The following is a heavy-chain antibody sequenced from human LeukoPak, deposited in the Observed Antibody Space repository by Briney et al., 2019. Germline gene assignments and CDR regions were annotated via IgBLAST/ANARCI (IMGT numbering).Heavy chain of an antibody. J-gene: IGHJ4*02. D-gene: IGHD3-22*01. CDR1: GYTFTSYY. V-gene: IGHV1-46*01. CDR2: INPSGGST. Sequence: ASVTVSCKASGYTFTSYYMHWVRQAPGQGLEWMGIINPSGGSTSYAQKFQGRVTMTRDTSTSTVYMELSSLRSEDTAVYYCASSTYYYDSSGYNPFDYWGQGTLVTVSS. CDR3: ASSTYYYDSSGYNPFDY.